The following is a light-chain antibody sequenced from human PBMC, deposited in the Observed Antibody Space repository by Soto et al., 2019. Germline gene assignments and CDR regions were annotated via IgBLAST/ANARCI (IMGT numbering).Light chain of an antibody. V-gene: IGLV1-44*01. CDR3: AVWDNSRNGGV. J-gene: IGLJ3*02. CDR1: NSNIGANT. CDR2: GDD. Sequence: QSVLTQPPSASGTPGQRVIISCSGSNSNIGANTVNWYHHLPGAAPKLLIYGDDQRPAGVPDRISASKSGTSASLAITGLQPEDEADFYCAVWDNSRNGGVFGGGTKLTVL.